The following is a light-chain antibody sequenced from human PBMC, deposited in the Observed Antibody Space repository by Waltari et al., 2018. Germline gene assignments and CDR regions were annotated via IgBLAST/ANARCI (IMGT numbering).Light chain of an antibody. J-gene: IGKJ1*01. CDR3: QQYNNWPLWT. CDR2: GAP. V-gene: IGKV3-15*01. CDR1: QRVSSN. Sequence: EIVMTHTPATLSVSPGERATLSCSASQRVSSNLAWYQQKPGQAPRLLIYGAPTRATGIPARFSGSGSGTEFTLTISSMQSEDFAVYYCQQYNNWPLWTFGQGTKVEIK.